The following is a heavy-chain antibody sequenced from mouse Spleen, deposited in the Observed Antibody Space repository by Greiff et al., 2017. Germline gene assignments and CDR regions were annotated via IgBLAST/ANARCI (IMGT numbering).Heavy chain of an antibody. D-gene: IGHD2-1*01. CDR2: INPSSGYT. CDR1: GYTFTSYW. Sequence: VQRVESGAELAKPGASVKLSCKASGYTFTSYWMHWVKQRPGQGLEWIGYINPSSGYTKYNQKFKDKATLTADKSSSTAYMQLSSLTYEDSAVYYCASGGYGNYDGYAMDYWGQGTSVTVSS. V-gene: IGHV1-7*01. J-gene: IGHJ4*01. CDR3: ASGGYGNYDGYAMDY.